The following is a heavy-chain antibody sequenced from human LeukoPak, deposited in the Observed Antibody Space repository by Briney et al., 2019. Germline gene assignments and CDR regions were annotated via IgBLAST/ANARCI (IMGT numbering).Heavy chain of an antibody. CDR2: INPNSGGT. J-gene: IGHJ4*02. V-gene: IGHV1-2*02. CDR3: ERGIRYCSSTSCYGIDY. Sequence: ASVKVSCKASGYTFTGYYMHWVRQAPGQGLEWMGWINPNSGGTNYAQKFQGRVTMTRDTSISTAYMELSRLRSDDTFLYHGERGIRYCSSTSCYGIDYWGQGTLVTVSS. CDR1: GYTFTGYY. D-gene: IGHD2-2*01.